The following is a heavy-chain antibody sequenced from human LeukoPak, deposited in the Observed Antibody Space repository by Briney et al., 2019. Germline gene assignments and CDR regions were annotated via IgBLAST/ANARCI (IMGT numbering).Heavy chain of an antibody. Sequence: FQGRVTITRDTSTSTVYMELSSLRSEDTAVYYCARDGEQECSGGSCYSGVAFDIWGQGTMVTVSS. V-gene: IGHV1-46*01. D-gene: IGHD2-15*01. CDR3: ARDGEQECSGGSCYSGVAFDI. J-gene: IGHJ3*02.